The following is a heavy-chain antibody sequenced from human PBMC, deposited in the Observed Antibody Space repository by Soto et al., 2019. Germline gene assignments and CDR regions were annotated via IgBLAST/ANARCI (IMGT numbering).Heavy chain of an antibody. Sequence: ASVKVSCKASGYTFTGYYMHWVRQAPGQGLEWMGWINPNSGGTNYAQKFHGWVTMTRDTSISTAYMELSRLRSDDTAVYYCARDREVRGVYDILTGYYNVDAFDIWGQGTMVTVSS. D-gene: IGHD3-9*01. V-gene: IGHV1-2*04. J-gene: IGHJ3*02. CDR2: INPNSGGT. CDR1: GYTFTGYY. CDR3: ARDREVRGVYDILTGYYNVDAFDI.